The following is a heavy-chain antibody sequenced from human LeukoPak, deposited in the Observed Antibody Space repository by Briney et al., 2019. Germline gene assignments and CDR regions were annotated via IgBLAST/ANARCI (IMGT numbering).Heavy chain of an antibody. CDR1: GFTFSSYS. V-gene: IGHV3-48*01. J-gene: IGHJ4*02. Sequence: HSGGSLRLSCAASGFTFSSYSMNWVRQAPGKGLEWVSYISFSGGTIYYADSVKGRFIISRDSAKNSLYLQMNSLRAEDTAVYYCARAPFDYWGQGTLVTVSS. CDR3: ARAPFDY. CDR2: ISFSGGTI.